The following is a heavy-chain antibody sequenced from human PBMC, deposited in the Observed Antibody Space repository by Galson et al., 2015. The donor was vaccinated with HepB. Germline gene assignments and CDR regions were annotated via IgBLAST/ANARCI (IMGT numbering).Heavy chain of an antibody. CDR2: IYTSGST. D-gene: IGHD3-22*01. J-gene: IGHJ4*02. V-gene: IGHV4-61*02. CDR1: GGSISSGSYY. Sequence: TLSLTCTASGGSISSGSYYWSWIRPPAGKGLEWIGRIYTSGSTNYNPSLKSRVTISVDTSKNQFSLPLRCVTDADTAVYYCARDSNDYYDSSGYDDYFDYWGQGTLVTVSS. CDR3: ARDSNDYYDSSGYDDYFDY.